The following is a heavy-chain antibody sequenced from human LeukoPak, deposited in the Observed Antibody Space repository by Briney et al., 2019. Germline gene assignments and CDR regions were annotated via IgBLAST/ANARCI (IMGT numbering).Heavy chain of an antibody. D-gene: IGHD3-10*01. CDR2: MNPNSGNT. Sequence: ASVKVSCKASGYTFTIYDINWVRQATGQGLEWMGWMNPNSGNTGYAQKFQGRVTITRNTSISTAYMELSSLRSEDTAVYYCARGRYYSGSGSGYPSYYFDYWGQGTLVTVSS. J-gene: IGHJ4*02. CDR3: ARGRYYSGSGSGYPSYYFDY. CDR1: GYTFTIYD. V-gene: IGHV1-8*03.